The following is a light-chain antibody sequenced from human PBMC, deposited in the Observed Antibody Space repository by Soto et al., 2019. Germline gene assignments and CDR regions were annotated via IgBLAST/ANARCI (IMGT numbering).Light chain of an antibody. J-gene: IGLJ2*01. CDR2: GNT. Sequence: QSVLMQPPSLSGAPGQNIIISCPGGGSNIGAGFDVHWYQQLPGTAPKLLIYGNTNRPSGVPDRFSGSKSGTSASLVITGLQAEDEADYYCQSYDTGLSGPVVFGGGTKLTVL. CDR1: GSNIGAGFD. V-gene: IGLV1-40*01. CDR3: QSYDTGLSGPVV.